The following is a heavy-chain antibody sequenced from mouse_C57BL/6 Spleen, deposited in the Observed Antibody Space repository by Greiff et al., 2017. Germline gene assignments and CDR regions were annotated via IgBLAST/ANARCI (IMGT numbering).Heavy chain of an antibody. V-gene: IGHV1-82*01. J-gene: IGHJ1*03. D-gene: IGHD4-1*01. CDR2: IYPGDGDT. CDR3: ARYWDPYGYFDV. Sequence: QVQLQQSGPELVKPGASVKISCKASGYAFSSSWMNWVKQRPGEGLEWIGRIYPGDGDTNYNGKFKGKATLTADKSSSTAYMQLSSLTSEDSAVYFSARYWDPYGYFDVWGTGTTVTVSS. CDR1: GYAFSSSW.